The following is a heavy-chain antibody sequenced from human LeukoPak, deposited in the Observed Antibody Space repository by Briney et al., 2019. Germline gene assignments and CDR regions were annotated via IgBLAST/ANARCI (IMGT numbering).Heavy chain of an antibody. CDR3: ARARVVTKWIDY. J-gene: IGHJ4*02. CDR1: AFTYSSYW. D-gene: IGHD2-21*02. Sequence: GGSLRLSCAASAFTYSSYWMSWVRQAPGKGLEWVANIKQDGSEKYYVDSVKGRFTISRDNAKNSLYLQMNSLRAEDTAVYYCARARVVTKWIDYWGQGNLVTVSS. V-gene: IGHV3-7*03. CDR2: IKQDGSEK.